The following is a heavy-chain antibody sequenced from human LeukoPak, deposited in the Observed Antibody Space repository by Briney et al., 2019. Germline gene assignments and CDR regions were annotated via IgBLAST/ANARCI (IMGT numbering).Heavy chain of an antibody. CDR1: GGSISSYY. D-gene: IGHD3-16*01. V-gene: IGHV4-4*07. Sequence: SETLSLTCTVSGGSISSYYWSWIRQPAGKGLEWIGRIYTSGSTNYNPSLKSRVTMSVDTSKNHISLKLSSVTAADTAVYYCARVIPPPNFFDPWGQGTLVTVSS. CDR3: ARVIPPPNFFDP. J-gene: IGHJ5*02. CDR2: IYTSGST.